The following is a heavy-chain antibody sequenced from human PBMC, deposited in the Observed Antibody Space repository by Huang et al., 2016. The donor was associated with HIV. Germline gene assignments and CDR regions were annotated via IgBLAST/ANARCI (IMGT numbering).Heavy chain of an antibody. V-gene: IGHV3-74*01. CDR3: VRDPRIQSWLNYFDY. Sequence: EVQLVESGGGLVQPGGSLRLSCAASGFTFSSYWMHWVRQAPGKGLVWVSRINSDGSSSGYADSVKGRFTISRDNAKNTLYLQMNSLRADDTAVYYCVRDPRIQSWLNYFDYWGQGTLVSVSS. CDR2: INSDGSSS. D-gene: IGHD3-22*01. J-gene: IGHJ4*02. CDR1: GFTFSSYW.